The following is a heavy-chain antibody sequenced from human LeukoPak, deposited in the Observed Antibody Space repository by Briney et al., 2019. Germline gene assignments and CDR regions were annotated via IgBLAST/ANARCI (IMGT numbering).Heavy chain of an antibody. D-gene: IGHD4-17*01. J-gene: IGHJ4*02. Sequence: GGSLRLSCAASGFTFSSYEMHWVRQAPGKGLEWVAVISYDGSNKYYADSVKGRFTISRDNSKNTLYLQMNSLRAEDTAVYYCARPTRGGSRSYGDYGSDYWGQGTLVTVSS. CDR1: GFTFSSYE. V-gene: IGHV3-30*04. CDR3: ARPTRGGSRSYGDYGSDY. CDR2: ISYDGSNK.